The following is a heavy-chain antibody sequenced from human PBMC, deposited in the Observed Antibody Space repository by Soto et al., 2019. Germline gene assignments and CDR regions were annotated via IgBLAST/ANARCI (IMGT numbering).Heavy chain of an antibody. CDR1: GYNFIAYY. CDR2: INPNSGAT. D-gene: IGHD2-21*02. V-gene: IGHV1-46*01. CDR3: AKYCGGDCRHFDA. J-gene: IGHJ4*02. Sequence: QVQLVQSGAEVKKPGSSVKLSCKASGYNFIAYYIYWVRQAPGQGPEWMGMINPNSGATNYAQKVQGRVTVTRETSTSTAYLELSSLRSEDAAVYYCAKYCGGDCRHFDAWGQGPLVTVSS.